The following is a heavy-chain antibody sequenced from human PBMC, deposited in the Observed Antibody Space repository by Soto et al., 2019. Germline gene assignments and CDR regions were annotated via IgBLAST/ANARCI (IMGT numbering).Heavy chain of an antibody. D-gene: IGHD2-2*01. V-gene: IGHV3-23*01. Sequence: PGWSLRLSCAASGFTFSNYAMSWVRQAPGKGLEWVSLISGSGVSTYYADSVKGRFTISRDNAKNTLFLQMNSLRADDTAVYYCAKDYALSSRSYYYYGMDAWGQGTTVTV. CDR1: GFTFSNYA. J-gene: IGHJ6*02. CDR2: ISGSGVST. CDR3: AKDYALSSRSYYYYGMDA.